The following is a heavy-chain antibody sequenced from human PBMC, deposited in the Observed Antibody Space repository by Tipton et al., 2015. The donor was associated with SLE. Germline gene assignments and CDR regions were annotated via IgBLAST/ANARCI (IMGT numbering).Heavy chain of an antibody. D-gene: IGHD2-2*01. J-gene: IGHJ6*03. CDR1: GGSISSGVYY. V-gene: IGHV4-30-4*01. Sequence: TLSLTCTVSGGSISSGVYYWSWIRQPPGKGLEWLGYIYYSGSTSYNPSLKSRVTISVDTSKNQFSLKLSSVTAADTAVYYCARCSTRHYYYYYMDVWGKGTTVTVSS. CDR2: IYYSGST. CDR3: ARCSTRHYYYYYMDV.